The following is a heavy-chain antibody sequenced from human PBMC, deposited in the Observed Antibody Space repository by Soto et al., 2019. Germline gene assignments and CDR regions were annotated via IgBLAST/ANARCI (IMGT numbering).Heavy chain of an antibody. CDR3: ARSLYYYDSSGYYPFDY. CDR1: GGSISSGGYY. Sequence: LSLTCTVSGGSISSGGYYWSWIRQHPGKGLEWIGYIYYSGSTYYNPSLKSRVTISVDTSKNQFSLKLSSVTAADTAVYYCARSLYYYDSSGYYPFDYWGQGTLVTVSS. J-gene: IGHJ4*02. V-gene: IGHV4-31*03. CDR2: IYYSGST. D-gene: IGHD3-22*01.